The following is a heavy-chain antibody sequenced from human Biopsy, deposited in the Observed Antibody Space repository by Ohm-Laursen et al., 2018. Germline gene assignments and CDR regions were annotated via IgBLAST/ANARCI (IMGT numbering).Heavy chain of an antibody. CDR2: SSGYNGKT. D-gene: IGHD1-26*01. J-gene: IGHJ4*02. V-gene: IGHV1-18*01. CDR1: GYTFTSYA. Sequence: ASVKVSCKSSGYTFTSYAISWVRQAPGQGLEWMGWSSGYNGKTNYAQKFQGRLIMTTDTSTSTAYMDLRSLRSDDTAVYFCARWETTLGRSLDSWGQGTLVAVSS. CDR3: ARWETTLGRSLDS.